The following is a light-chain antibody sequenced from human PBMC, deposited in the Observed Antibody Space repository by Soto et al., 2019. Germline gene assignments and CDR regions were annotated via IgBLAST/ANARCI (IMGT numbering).Light chain of an antibody. CDR1: QSVSSN. V-gene: IGKV3-15*01. J-gene: IGKJ1*01. CDR2: GAS. Sequence: IVLTQSPATLSSFPGDIVTLSFRASQSVSSNLAWYQQKPGQAPRLLIYGASTRATGIPARFSGSGSGTEFTLTISSLRSEDFAVYYCQQYNNWPRTFGQGTKVDIK. CDR3: QQYNNWPRT.